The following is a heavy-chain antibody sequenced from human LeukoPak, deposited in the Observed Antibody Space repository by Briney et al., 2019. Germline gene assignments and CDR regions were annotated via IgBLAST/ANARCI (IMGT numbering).Heavy chain of an antibody. Sequence: ASVKVSCEVSGHTLLDLYIHWVRQAPGKGLEWMGGFHGEGGENTYSEKFQGGVALTEDTSTHTAYMELTSLRSEDTALYYCATGTPGFDYGDYESRGAFDIWGQGTMVTVSS. CDR3: ATGTPGFDYGDYESRGAFDI. CDR2: FHGEGGEN. D-gene: IGHD4-17*01. CDR1: GHTLLDLY. J-gene: IGHJ3*02. V-gene: IGHV1-24*01.